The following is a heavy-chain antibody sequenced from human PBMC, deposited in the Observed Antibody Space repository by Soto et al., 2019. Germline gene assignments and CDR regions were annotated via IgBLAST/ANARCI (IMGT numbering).Heavy chain of an antibody. D-gene: IGHD3-10*01. CDR2: IDPSDSYT. V-gene: IGHV5-10-1*01. CDR3: ARRRGSGSYPRAFDI. Sequence: GESLKISCKGSGYSFTSYWISWVRQMTGKGLEWMGRIDPSDSYTNYSPSFQGHVTISADKSISTAYLQWSSLKASDTAMYYCARRRGSGSYPRAFDIWGQWTMVTVSS. CDR1: GYSFTSYW. J-gene: IGHJ3*02.